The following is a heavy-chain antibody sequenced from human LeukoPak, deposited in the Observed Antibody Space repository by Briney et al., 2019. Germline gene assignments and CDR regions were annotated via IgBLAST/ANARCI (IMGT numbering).Heavy chain of an antibody. J-gene: IGHJ4*02. CDR2: INHSGST. CDR3: ARDLADSSGWYGDY. CDR1: GGSFSGYY. Sequence: KPSETLSLTCAVCGGSFSGYYWSWIRQPPGKGLEWIGEINHSGSTNYNPSLKSRVAISVDTSKNQFSLKLTSVTAADTAVYYCARDLADSSGWYGDYWGQGTLVTVSS. V-gene: IGHV4-34*01. D-gene: IGHD6-19*01.